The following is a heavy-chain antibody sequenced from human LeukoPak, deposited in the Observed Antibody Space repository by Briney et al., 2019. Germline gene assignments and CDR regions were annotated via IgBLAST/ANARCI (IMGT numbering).Heavy chain of an antibody. J-gene: IGHJ6*03. V-gene: IGHV4-39*01. Sequence: SETLSFTCTVSGGSISSSTFYWGWIRQPPGKGLEWIGSLYYSGSTYYNPSLKSRVTISVDTSKNQFSLKLSSVTAADTAVYYCARHNIVTRYYYYYMDVWGKGTTVTISS. CDR3: ARHNIVTRYYYYYMDV. D-gene: IGHD5-12*01. CDR1: GGSISSSTFY. CDR2: LYYSGST.